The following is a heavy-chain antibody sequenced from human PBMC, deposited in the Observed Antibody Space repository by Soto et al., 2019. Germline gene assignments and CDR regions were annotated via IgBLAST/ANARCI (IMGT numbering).Heavy chain of an antibody. V-gene: IGHV4-30-2*01. CDR3: ARAHYGDYGYGMDV. J-gene: IGHJ6*02. Sequence: QLQLQESGSGLVKPSQTLSLTCAVSGGSISSGGYSWSWIRQPPGKGLGWIGYIYHSGSTYYNPSLKSRVTISVDRSKNQFSLKLSSVTAADTAGYYCARAHYGDYGYGMDVWGQGTTVTVSS. D-gene: IGHD4-17*01. CDR2: IYHSGST. CDR1: GGSISSGGYS.